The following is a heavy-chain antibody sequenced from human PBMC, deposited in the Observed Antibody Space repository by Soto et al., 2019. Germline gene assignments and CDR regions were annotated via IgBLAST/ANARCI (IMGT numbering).Heavy chain of an antibody. V-gene: IGHV1-18*04. CDR1: GYTFTSYG. D-gene: IGHD3-22*01. J-gene: IGHJ6*02. CDR2: ISAYNGNT. Sequence: ASVKVSCKASGYTFTSYGISWVRQAPGQGLEWMGWISAYNGNTNYAQKLQGRVTMTTDTSTSTAYMELRSLRSDDTAVYYCARELGYYDSSGMGFSGMDVWGQGTTVTVSS. CDR3: ARELGYYDSSGMGFSGMDV.